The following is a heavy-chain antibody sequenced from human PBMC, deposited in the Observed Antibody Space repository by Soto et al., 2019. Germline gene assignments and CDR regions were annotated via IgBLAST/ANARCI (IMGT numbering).Heavy chain of an antibody. Sequence: VGSLRLSYAASGLIFSNAWMNWVRQGPGKGLEWVGRVKSKVDGETIDYAAPVKGRFTISRDDSRNTVYLQMNSLSTEDTAMYYCAADLPDWGAYAFDYWGQGALVTVSS. V-gene: IGHV3-15*07. D-gene: IGHD3-16*01. CDR1: GLIFSNAW. CDR2: VKSKVDGETI. CDR3: AADLPDWGAYAFDY. J-gene: IGHJ4*02.